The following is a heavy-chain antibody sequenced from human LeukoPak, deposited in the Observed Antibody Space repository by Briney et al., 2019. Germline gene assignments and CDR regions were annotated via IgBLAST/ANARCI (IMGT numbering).Heavy chain of an antibody. CDR1: GFTFSSYS. CDR3: AKPRQKLLDAFDI. CDR2: ISGSGGST. V-gene: IGHV3-23*01. Sequence: GGSLRLSCAASGFTFSSYSMNWVRQAPGKGLEWVSAISGSGGSTYYADSVKGRFTISRDNSKNTLYLQMNSLRAEDTAVYYCAKPRQKLLDAFDIWGQGTMVTVSS. D-gene: IGHD3-10*01. J-gene: IGHJ3*02.